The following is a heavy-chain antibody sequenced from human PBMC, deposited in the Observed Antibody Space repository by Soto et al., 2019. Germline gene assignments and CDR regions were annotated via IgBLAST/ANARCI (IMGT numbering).Heavy chain of an antibody. J-gene: IGHJ4*02. D-gene: IGHD3-22*01. Sequence: PSETLSLTCTVSGGSISSYYWSWIRQPPGKGLEWIGYIYYSGSTNYNPSLKSRVTISVDTSKNQFSLKLSSVTAADTAVYYCARLSYYDSSGYPLDYWGQGTLVTVSS. CDR1: GGSISSYY. V-gene: IGHV4-59*08. CDR2: IYYSGST. CDR3: ARLSYYDSSGYPLDY.